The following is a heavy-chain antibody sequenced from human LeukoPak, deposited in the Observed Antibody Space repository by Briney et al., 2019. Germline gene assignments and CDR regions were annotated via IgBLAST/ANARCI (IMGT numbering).Heavy chain of an antibody. V-gene: IGHV1-69*04. Sequence: SVKVSCKASGGTFSSYAISWVRQAPGQGLEWMGRIIPIFGIANYAQKFQGRVTITADKYTSTAYMELSSLRSEDTAVYYCARELGEYSSSWALRFDPWGQGTLVTVSS. J-gene: IGHJ5*02. D-gene: IGHD6-13*01. CDR2: IIPIFGIA. CDR3: ARELGEYSSSWALRFDP. CDR1: GGTFSSYA.